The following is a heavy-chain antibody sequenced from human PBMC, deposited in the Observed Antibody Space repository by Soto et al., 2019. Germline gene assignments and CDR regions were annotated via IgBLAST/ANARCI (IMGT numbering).Heavy chain of an antibody. CDR3: ARSIVVVTALDY. Sequence: PGGSLRLSCAASGFTVSSNYMSWVRQAPGKGLEWISIIYSAGNTYYADSVKGRFTISRDNSKNTLYLQMNSLGAEDTAVYYCARSIVVVTALDYWGQGTLVTV. J-gene: IGHJ4*02. CDR2: IYSAGNT. V-gene: IGHV3-66*01. D-gene: IGHD2-21*02. CDR1: GFTVSSNY.